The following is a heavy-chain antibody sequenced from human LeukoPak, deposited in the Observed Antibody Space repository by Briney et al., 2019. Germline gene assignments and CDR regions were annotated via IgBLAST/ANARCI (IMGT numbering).Heavy chain of an antibody. CDR3: ARASNLYCSSTSCPYYYYGMDV. V-gene: IGHV4-34*01. CDR2: INHSGST. J-gene: IGHJ6*04. Sequence: SETLSLTCAVYGGSFSGYYWSWIRQPPGKGPEWIGEINHSGSTNYNPSLKSRVTISVDTSKNQFSLKLSSVTAADTAVYYCARASNLYCSSTSCPYYYYGMDVWGKGTTVTVSS. D-gene: IGHD2-2*01. CDR1: GGSFSGYY.